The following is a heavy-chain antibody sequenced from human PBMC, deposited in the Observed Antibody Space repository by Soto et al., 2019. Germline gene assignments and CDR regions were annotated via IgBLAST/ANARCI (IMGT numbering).Heavy chain of an antibody. V-gene: IGHV4-59*12. CDR1: GGSMSSYD. CDR2: IYYSGST. J-gene: IGHJ4*02. CDR3: ARGRKSAFDY. Sequence: PSETLSLTCTVSGGSMSSYDWNWIRQPPGKGLEWIGDIYYSGSTNYNPSLKSRVTISVDTSKNQFSLQLHFVTPEDTAVYYCARGRKSAFDYWGQGTLVTVSS.